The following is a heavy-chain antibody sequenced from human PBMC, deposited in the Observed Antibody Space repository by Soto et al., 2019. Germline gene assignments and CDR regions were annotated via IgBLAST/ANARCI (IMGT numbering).Heavy chain of an antibody. J-gene: IGHJ6*02. CDR1: GYIFTKYA. Sequence: QVQLVQSGAEVKKPGASVKVSCKASGYIFTKYAMNWVRQAPGQGLEWMGWISAYKGDTNYAQKFQGRVTMTTDTSTSTAYMELRRLRSDDTAVYFCARGAQWVVEHMEVWGQGTTVTVSS. CDR3: ARGAQWVVEHMEV. V-gene: IGHV1-18*04. D-gene: IGHD6-19*01. CDR2: ISAYKGDT.